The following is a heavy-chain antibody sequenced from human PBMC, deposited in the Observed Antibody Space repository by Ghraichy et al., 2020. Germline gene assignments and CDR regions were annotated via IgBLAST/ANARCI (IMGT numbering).Heavy chain of an antibody. V-gene: IGHV3-7*01. Sequence: GGSLRLSCAASGFTFSNFWMMWVRQAPGKGLEWVAILKPDGSEKFYVDSVTGRFTISRDNAENSLYLQMNSLRAEDTAVYHCVTGWQTSMPAFDYWGQGIWVTVSS. CDR1: GFTFSNFW. J-gene: IGHJ4*02. D-gene: IGHD2/OR15-2a*01. CDR2: LKPDGSEK. CDR3: VTGWQTSMPAFDY.